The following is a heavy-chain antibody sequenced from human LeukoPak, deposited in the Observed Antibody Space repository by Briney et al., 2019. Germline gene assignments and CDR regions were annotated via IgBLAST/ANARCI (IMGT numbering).Heavy chain of an antibody. CDR3: ARARDTAMVLGYFDY. V-gene: IGHV4-31*03. D-gene: IGHD5-18*01. CDR1: GGSISSGGYY. CDR2: IYYSGST. Sequence: SETLSLTCTVSGGSISSGGYYWGWLRQHPGKGLEWIGYIYYSGSTYYNPSLKSRVTISVDTSKNQFSLKLSSVTAADTAVYYCARARDTAMVLGYFDYWGQGTLVTVSS. J-gene: IGHJ4*02.